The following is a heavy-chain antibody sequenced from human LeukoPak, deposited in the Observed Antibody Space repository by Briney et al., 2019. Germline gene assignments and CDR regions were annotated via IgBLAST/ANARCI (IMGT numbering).Heavy chain of an antibody. CDR2: ISGSGGST. CDR3: AKSPERSSGVIDY. V-gene: IGHV3-23*01. J-gene: IGHJ4*02. CDR1: GFTFSSYA. D-gene: IGHD1-1*01. Sequence: PGGSLRLSCAASGFTFSSYAMSWVRQAPGKGLEWVSAISGSGGSTYYADSVKGRFTISRDNSKNTLYLQMNSLRVEDTAVYYCAKSPERSSGVIDYWGQGTLVTVSS.